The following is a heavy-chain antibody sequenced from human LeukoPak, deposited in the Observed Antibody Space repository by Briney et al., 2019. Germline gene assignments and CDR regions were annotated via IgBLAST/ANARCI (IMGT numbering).Heavy chain of an antibody. CDR2: IYYSGST. Sequence: PSETLSLTCTVSGGSVSSGSYYWSWIRQPPGKGLEWIGYIYYSGSTNYSPSLRSRVTISVDTSKNQFSLKLSSVTAADTAVYYCARDRGVLRFLEWLPTGAFDIWGQGTMVTVSS. CDR1: GGSVSSGSYY. D-gene: IGHD3-3*01. J-gene: IGHJ3*02. V-gene: IGHV4-61*01. CDR3: ARDRGVLRFLEWLPTGAFDI.